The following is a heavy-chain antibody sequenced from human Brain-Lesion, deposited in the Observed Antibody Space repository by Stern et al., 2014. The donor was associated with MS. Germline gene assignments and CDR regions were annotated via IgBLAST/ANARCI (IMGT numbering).Heavy chain of an antibody. D-gene: IGHD2-2*01. CDR1: GGSISSGGYY. J-gene: IGHJ6*02. CDR3: ARGRVVPGFQYYATDV. Sequence: VQLVESGPGLVKPSQTLSLSCTVSGGSISSGGYYWSWIRQPAGKGLEWIGRILNSGSTSYTPPLKSRVPISKDTSKNQFSLRLNPMTAADTAVYYCARGRVVPGFQYYATDVWGQGTTVIVSS. V-gene: IGHV4-61*02. CDR2: ILNSGST.